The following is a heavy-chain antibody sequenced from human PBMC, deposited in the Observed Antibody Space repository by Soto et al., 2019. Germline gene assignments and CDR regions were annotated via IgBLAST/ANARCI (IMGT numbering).Heavy chain of an antibody. Sequence: EVQLVETGGGLSQPGGSLRLSCAASGFTVSSNYMSWVRQAPGKGLEWVSVIYSGGSTYYADAVKGRVIITTDNSKNTLYLQMNSLRAEHTAVYYCARGTLLPEPIWYYYYGMDVWGQGTTVTVSS. CDR2: IYSGGST. J-gene: IGHJ6*02. V-gene: IGHV3-53*02. D-gene: IGHD2-15*01. CDR1: GFTVSSNY. CDR3: ARGTLLPEPIWYYYYGMDV.